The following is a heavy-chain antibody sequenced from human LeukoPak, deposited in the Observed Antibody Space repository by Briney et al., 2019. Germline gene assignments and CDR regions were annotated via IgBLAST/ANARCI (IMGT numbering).Heavy chain of an antibody. CDR1: GGSISSYY. Sequence: KSSETLSLTCTVSGGSISSYYWSWIRQPPGKGLEWIGYIYYGGSSNYNPSLKSRVTISVDTSKNQFSLKLSSATAADTAVYYCARVQQYYFDYWGQGTLVTVSS. J-gene: IGHJ4*02. CDR3: ARVQQYYFDY. D-gene: IGHD4-11*01. V-gene: IGHV4-59*01. CDR2: IYYGGSS.